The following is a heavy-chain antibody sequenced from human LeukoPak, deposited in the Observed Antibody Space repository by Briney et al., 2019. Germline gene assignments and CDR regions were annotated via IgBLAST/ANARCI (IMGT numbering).Heavy chain of an antibody. CDR2: INPNSGGT. V-gene: IGHV1-2*02. CDR3: ARGDGYNQFSDY. D-gene: IGHD5-24*01. CDR1: GYTFTGYY. J-gene: IGHJ4*02. Sequence: ASVKVSCKASGYTFTGYYMHWVRQAPGQGLEWMGWINPNSGGTSYAQKFQGRVTMTNDTSISTAYMELSRLRSDDTAVYYCARGDGYNQFSDYWGQGTLVTVSS.